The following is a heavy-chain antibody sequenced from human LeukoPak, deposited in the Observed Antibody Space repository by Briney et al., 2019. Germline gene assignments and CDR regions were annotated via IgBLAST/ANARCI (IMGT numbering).Heavy chain of an antibody. J-gene: IGHJ4*02. D-gene: IGHD1-1*01. V-gene: IGHV4-59*08. CDR3: ARQQLGQLAPLRN. Sequence: SETLSLTCTVSGGSISSYYWSWLRQPPGKGLEWIGYIYYSGSTKYNPSLKSRVTISVDTSKNQFSLKVTSMTAADTAVYYCARQQLGQLAPLRNWGQGTLVTVSS. CDR2: IYYSGST. CDR1: GGSISSYY.